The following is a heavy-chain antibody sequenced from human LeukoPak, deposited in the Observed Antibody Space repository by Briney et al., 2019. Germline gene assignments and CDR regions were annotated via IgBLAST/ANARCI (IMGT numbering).Heavy chain of an antibody. D-gene: IGHD2-2*01. CDR1: GFTFRSYS. CDR3: ARDDQTAFDI. J-gene: IGHJ3*02. V-gene: IGHV3-21*01. Sequence: GGSLRLSCAASGFTFRSYSMNWVRQAPGKGLEWVSSISSSSSYIYYADSVKGRFTISRDNAKNSLYLQMNSLRAEDTAVYYCARDDQTAFDIWGQGTMVTVSS. CDR2: ISSSSSYI.